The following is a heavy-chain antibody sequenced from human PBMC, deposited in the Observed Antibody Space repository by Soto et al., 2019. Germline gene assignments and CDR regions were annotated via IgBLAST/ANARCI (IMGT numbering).Heavy chain of an antibody. CDR3: AKEPDYRYGMEV. CDR2: ISGSGGST. V-gene: IGHV3-23*01. Sequence: EVQLLESGGGLVQPGGSLRLSCSASGFTFSSYAMSWVRQAPGKGLEWVSAISGSGGSTYYADSVKGRFTISRDNTKNALYLEMNSRRAEDTAVYYCAKEPDYRYGMEVLGDGTTVTVSS. CDR1: GFTFSSYA. J-gene: IGHJ6*04.